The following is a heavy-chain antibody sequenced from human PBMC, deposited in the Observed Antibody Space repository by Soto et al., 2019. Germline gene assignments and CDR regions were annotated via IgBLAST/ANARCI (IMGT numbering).Heavy chain of an antibody. CDR3: ARDEALNYYGSGSSSDY. CDR1: GYTFTSYG. D-gene: IGHD3-10*01. V-gene: IGHV1-18*01. CDR2: ISAYNGNT. Sequence: QVQLVQSGAEVKKPGASVKVSCKASGYTFTSYGIIWVRQAPGQGLEWMGWISAYNGNTNYAQKLQGRVTMTTDTSTSTAYMELRSLRSDDTAVYYCARDEALNYYGSGSSSDYWGQGTLVTVSS. J-gene: IGHJ4*02.